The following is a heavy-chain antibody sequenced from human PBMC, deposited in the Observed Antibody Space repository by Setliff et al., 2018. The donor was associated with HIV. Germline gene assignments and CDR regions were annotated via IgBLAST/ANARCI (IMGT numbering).Heavy chain of an antibody. J-gene: IGHJ6*02. CDR3: ARDVVVTAIQGNYYYGMDV. CDR2: VSSSGSTI. D-gene: IGHD2-21*02. V-gene: IGHV3-48*03. Sequence: LRLSCAASGFTFSSYEMNWVRQAPGKGLEWVSYVSSSGSTIYYADSVKGRFTISRDNAKNSLYLQMNSLRAEDTAVYYCARDVVVTAIQGNYYYGMDVWGQGTTVTVSS. CDR1: GFTFSSYE.